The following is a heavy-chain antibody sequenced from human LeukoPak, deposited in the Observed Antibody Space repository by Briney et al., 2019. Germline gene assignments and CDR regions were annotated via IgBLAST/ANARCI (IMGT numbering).Heavy chain of an antibody. CDR2: ISSSGSTI. D-gene: IGHD5-18*01. CDR1: GFTFSSYE. J-gene: IGHJ5*02. CDR3: ARQAYTAMVSDWFDP. Sequence: PGGSLRLSXAASGFTFSSYEMNWVRQAPGKGLEWVSYISSSGSTIYYADSVKGRFTISSDNAKNSLYLQMNSLRAEDTAVYYCARQAYTAMVSDWFDPWGQGTLVTVSS. V-gene: IGHV3-48*03.